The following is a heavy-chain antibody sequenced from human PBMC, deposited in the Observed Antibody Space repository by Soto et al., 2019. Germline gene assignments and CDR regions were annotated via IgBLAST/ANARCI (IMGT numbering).Heavy chain of an antibody. J-gene: IGHJ4*02. Sequence: EVQLVESGGGLVQPGGSLRLSCAASGFSLSSYWMSWSRRAPGKGLGWVANMNQDGSESDYVGSLKGRFTFTRDNAKNSLYLQMNSLRAEDTAVYYCARLSTSAGRRDLACWGQGTLVTVSS. CDR1: GFSLSSYW. V-gene: IGHV3-7*01. CDR3: ARLSTSAGRRDLAC. CDR2: MNQDGSES.